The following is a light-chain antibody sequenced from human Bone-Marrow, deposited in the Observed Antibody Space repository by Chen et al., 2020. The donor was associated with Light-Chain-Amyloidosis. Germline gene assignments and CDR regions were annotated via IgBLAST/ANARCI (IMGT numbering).Light chain of an antibody. CDR1: SSDVGGYNY. CDR2: EVT. CDR3: SSFTITNTWI. J-gene: IGLJ2*01. V-gene: IGLV2-14*01. Sequence: QSALTQPASVSWAPGPSIPIPCPGTSSDVGGYNYVSWYQQHPGKAPKLMIYEVTNRPSGISIRFAGSKSGNTASLTISGLQAEDEADYYCSSFTITNTWIFGGGTKLTVL.